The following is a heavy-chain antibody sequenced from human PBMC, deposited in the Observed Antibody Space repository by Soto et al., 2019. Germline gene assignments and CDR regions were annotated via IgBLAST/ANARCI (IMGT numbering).Heavy chain of an antibody. Sequence: QLQLQESGPGLVNPSQTLSLTCTISGASISSGGYYWSWIRQHPGQGLEWIGYIYYSGSSYYNPSPKSRLTISVDTSKNPFSLKLSSVTAADTAVYYCARVLIKRGYFDYWGQGTLVTVSS. CDR3: ARVLIKRGYFDY. CDR2: IYYSGSS. CDR1: GASISSGGYY. J-gene: IGHJ4*02. V-gene: IGHV4-31*03.